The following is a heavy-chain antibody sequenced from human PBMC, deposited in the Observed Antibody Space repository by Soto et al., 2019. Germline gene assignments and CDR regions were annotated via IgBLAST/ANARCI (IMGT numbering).Heavy chain of an antibody. CDR3: ARHLYYDSSGPPCEP. CDR2: IYYSGST. V-gene: IGHV4-59*08. Sequence: SETLSLTCTVSGGSIISYYWSWIRQPPGKGLEWIGYIYYSGSTNYNPSLKSRVTISVDTSKNQFSLKLSSVTAADTAVYYCARHLYYDSSGPPCEPWGQGTLVTVSS. D-gene: IGHD3-22*01. J-gene: IGHJ5*02. CDR1: GGSIISYY.